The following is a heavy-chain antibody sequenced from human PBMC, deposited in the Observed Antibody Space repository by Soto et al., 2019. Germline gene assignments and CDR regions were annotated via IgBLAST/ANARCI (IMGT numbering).Heavy chain of an antibody. Sequence: EVQVVESGGGLVKPGGSLRLSCTFTFSMYSMNWVRQAPGKGLEWVASISSGSAYIKYAESVKGRFTISRDNAKNSLPLQNNRLRAEETAIYHFAGGQGGSYHSRFRPWGQGTLVTV. CDR3: AGGQGGSYHSRFRP. CDR1: FTFSMYS. D-gene: IGHD1-26*01. CDR2: ISSGSAYI. J-gene: IGHJ5*02. V-gene: IGHV3-21*06.